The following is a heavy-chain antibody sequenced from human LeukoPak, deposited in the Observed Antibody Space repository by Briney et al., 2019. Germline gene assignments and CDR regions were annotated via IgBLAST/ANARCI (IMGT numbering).Heavy chain of an antibody. D-gene: IGHD1-26*01. CDR1: GGSFSGYY. CDR3: ARVSGSDYVRRGYFDY. V-gene: IGHV4-34*01. J-gene: IGHJ4*02. CDR2: INHSGST. Sequence: SETLSLTCAVYGGSFSGYYWSWIRQPPGKGLEWIGEINHSGSTNYNPSLKSRVTISVDTSKNQFSLKLSSMTAADTAVYYCARVSGSDYVRRGYFDYWGQGTLVTVSS.